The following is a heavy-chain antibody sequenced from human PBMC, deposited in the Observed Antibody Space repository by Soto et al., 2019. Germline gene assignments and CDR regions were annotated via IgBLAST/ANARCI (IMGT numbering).Heavy chain of an antibody. CDR1: GXSASSYC. V-gene: IGHV3-7*03. Sequence: GSLRLSCAASGXSASSYCMGWVRQAPGRGLEWVASIKKEGSEKYYMDSLKGRFTIYRDNALNSLYLQMNSLRAEDTAVYFCVTGYHSDYWGQGTLAPVSS. CDR3: VTGYHSDY. CDR2: IKKEGSEK. J-gene: IGHJ4*02. D-gene: IGHD5-18*01.